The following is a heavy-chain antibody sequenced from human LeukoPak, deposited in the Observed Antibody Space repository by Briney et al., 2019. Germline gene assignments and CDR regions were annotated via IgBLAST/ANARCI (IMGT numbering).Heavy chain of an antibody. CDR2: ISGRGDST. V-gene: IGHV3-23*01. CDR3: APGGQWLVN. D-gene: IGHD6-19*01. Sequence: GGSLRLSCAASGSTFGNYYMSWVRQAPGKGLEWVSAISGRGDSTYYADSVKGRFTISRDNSKNTLYLQMNSLRAEDTAVYYCAPGGQWLVNWGQGTLVTVSS. CDR1: GSTFGNYY. J-gene: IGHJ4*02.